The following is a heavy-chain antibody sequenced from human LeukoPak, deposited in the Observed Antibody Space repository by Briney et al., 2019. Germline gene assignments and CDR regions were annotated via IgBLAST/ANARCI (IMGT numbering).Heavy chain of an antibody. CDR3: AKAGDYDYVWGSYRPIDY. J-gene: IGHJ4*02. CDR1: GFTFSSYE. V-gene: IGHV3-48*03. D-gene: IGHD3-16*02. CDR2: ISSSGSTI. Sequence: GGSLRLSCAASGFTFSSYEMNWVRQAPGKGLEWVSYISSSGSTIYYADSVKGRFTISRDNAKNSLYLQMNSLRAEDTAVYYCAKAGDYDYVWGSYRPIDYWGQGTLVTVSS.